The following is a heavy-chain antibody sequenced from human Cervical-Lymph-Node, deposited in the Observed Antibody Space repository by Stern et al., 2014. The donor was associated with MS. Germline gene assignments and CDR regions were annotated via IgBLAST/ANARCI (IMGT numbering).Heavy chain of an antibody. J-gene: IGHJ6*02. Sequence: VQLVESGSELKKPGASVKVSCKASGYTFTSYAMNWVRQAPGQGLEWMGWINPNSGNPTYAQGFTGRFVFSLDTSVSTAYLQISSLKAEDTAVYYCARAELLYYYYGMDVWGQGTTVTVSS. D-gene: IGHD2-15*01. V-gene: IGHV7-4-1*02. CDR1: GYTFTSYA. CDR3: ARAELLYYYYGMDV. CDR2: INPNSGNP.